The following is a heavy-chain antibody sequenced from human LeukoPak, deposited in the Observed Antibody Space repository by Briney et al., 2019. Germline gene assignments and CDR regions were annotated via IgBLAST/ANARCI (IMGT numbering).Heavy chain of an antibody. V-gene: IGHV4-59*08. Sequence: PSETLSLTCTVSGGSISSYYWSWMRQPPGKGLEWIGYVYYSGSTNYNPSLKSRVTISVDTSKNQFSLKLSSVTAADTAVYYCARHERLAWLDPWGQGTLVTVSS. CDR2: VYYSGST. CDR3: ARHERLAWLDP. CDR1: GGSISSYY. J-gene: IGHJ5*02.